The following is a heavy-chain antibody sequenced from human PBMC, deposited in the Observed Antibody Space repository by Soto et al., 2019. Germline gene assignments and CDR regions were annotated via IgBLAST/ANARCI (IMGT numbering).Heavy chain of an antibody. J-gene: IGHJ6*01. CDR2: IYYSGST. V-gene: IGHV4-59*01. CDR1: GGSISSYY. Sequence: QVQLQESGPGLVKPSETLSLTCTVSGGSISSYYWSWIRQPPGKGLEWIGYIYYSGSTNYNPSLKSPVTISVEHSKNPVSLKPSSVTAADTAGDYLAREGTTVDSYYYYGMEGLGQGTTVTVSS. D-gene: IGHD1-1*01. CDR3: AREGTTVDSYYYYGMEG.